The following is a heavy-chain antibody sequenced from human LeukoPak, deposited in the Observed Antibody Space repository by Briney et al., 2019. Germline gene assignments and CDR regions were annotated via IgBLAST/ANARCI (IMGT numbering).Heavy chain of an antibody. D-gene: IGHD2-2*01. CDR2: IYSGGST. V-gene: IGHV3-66*02. J-gene: IGHJ4*02. CDR1: GFTVSSNY. CDR3: ASTYQLLTAATHFDY. Sequence: PGGSLRLSCAASGFTVSSNYMSWVRQAPGKGLEWVSVIYSGGSTYYADSVKGRFTISRDNSENTLYLQMNSLRAEDTAVYYCASTYQLLTAATHFDYWGQGTLVTVSS.